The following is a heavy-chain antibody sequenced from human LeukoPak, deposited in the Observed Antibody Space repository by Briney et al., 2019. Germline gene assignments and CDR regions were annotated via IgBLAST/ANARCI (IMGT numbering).Heavy chain of an antibody. CDR3: ARGLRITLFGLDY. V-gene: IGHV1-69*13. Sequence: SVKVSCKASGATFRNYAISWVRQAPGQGLEWMGGIIPVFATPNYAQKFQDRVTITADESTATAYMELSSLRSDDTAVYYCARGLRITLFGLDYWGQGTLVTVSS. D-gene: IGHD3-3*01. J-gene: IGHJ4*02. CDR1: GATFRNYA. CDR2: IIPVFATP.